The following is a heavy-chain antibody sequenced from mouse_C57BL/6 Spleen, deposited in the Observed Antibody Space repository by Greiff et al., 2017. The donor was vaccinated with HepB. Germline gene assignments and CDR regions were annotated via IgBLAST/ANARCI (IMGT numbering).Heavy chain of an antibody. CDR2: ISDGGSYT. J-gene: IGHJ2*01. V-gene: IGHV5-4*01. CDR3: ARDYTSRDFDY. CDR1: GFTFSSYA. Sequence: EVKVEESGGGLVKPGGSLKLSCAASGFTFSSYAMSWVRQTPEKRLEWVATISDGGSYTYYPDNVKGRFTISRDNAKNNLYLQMSHLKSEDTAMYYCARDYTSRDFDYWGQGTTLTVSS.